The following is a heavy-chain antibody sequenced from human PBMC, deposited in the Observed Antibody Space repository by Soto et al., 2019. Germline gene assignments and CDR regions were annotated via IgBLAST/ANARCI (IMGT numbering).Heavy chain of an antibody. D-gene: IGHD1-7*01. V-gene: IGHV3-73*01. CDR2: IRRKANSYAT. J-gene: IGHJ5*02. Sequence: EVQLVESGGGLVQPGGSLKLSCAASGFTFSGSAMHGVRQASGKGLEWVGRIRRKANSYATAYAASVKGRFTISRDDSKNTAYMQMNSLKTEDTAVYYCTRSEYNWNYVRFAPWGQGTLVTVSS. CDR3: TRSEYNWNYVRFAP. CDR1: GFTFSGSA.